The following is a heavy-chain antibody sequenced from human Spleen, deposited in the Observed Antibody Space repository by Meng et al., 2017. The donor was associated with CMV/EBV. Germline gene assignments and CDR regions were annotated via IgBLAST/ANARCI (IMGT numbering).Heavy chain of an antibody. CDR3: ARGGPDCSSTSCYPYYYYGMDV. CDR2: LYYSGST. V-gene: IGHV4-59*01. CDR1: GAPISTYY. Sequence: GSLRLSCTVSGAPISTYYWSWIRQPPGKGLEWIGDLYYSGSTNYSPSLKSRVTISVDTSKNQFSLKLSSVTAADTAVYYCARGGPDCSSTSCYPYYYYGMDVWGQGTTVTVSS. J-gene: IGHJ6*02. D-gene: IGHD2-2*01.